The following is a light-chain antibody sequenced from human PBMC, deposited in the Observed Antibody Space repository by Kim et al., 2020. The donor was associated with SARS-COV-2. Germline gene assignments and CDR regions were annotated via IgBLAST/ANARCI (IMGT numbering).Light chain of an antibody. CDR3: QAWDSNTGV. V-gene: IGLV3-1*01. CDR1: ELGDRL. Sequence: SYELTQPPSVCVSPGQTASITCSGDELGDRLVCWYQQKPGQSPVLVIYRDNKRPSGVPERFSGSNSGNTATLTITGIQAMDEADYFCQAWDSNTGVFGTGTKVTVL. J-gene: IGLJ1*01. CDR2: RDN.